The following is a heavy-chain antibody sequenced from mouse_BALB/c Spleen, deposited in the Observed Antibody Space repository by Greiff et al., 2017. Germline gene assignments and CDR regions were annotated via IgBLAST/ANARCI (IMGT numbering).Heavy chain of an antibody. D-gene: IGHD2-4*01. CDR2: IYPGDGDT. Sequence: QVQLKQSGAELARPGASVKLSCKASGYTFTSYWMQWVKQRPGQGLEWIGAIYPGDGDTRYTQKFKGKATLTADKSSSTAYMQLSSLASEDSAVYYCARDDYDEGYYFDYWGQGTTLTVSS. CDR3: ARDDYDEGYYFDY. CDR1: GYTFTSYW. V-gene: IGHV1-87*01. J-gene: IGHJ2*01.